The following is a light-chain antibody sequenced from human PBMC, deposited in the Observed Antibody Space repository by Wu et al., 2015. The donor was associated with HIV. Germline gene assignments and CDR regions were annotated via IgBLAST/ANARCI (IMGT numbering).Light chain of an antibody. CDR1: QRISDSY. Sequence: EIVLTQSPAILSVSPGERATLSCRASQRISDSYVSWYQQKPGQAPRLLIYGASNRATGVPERFSGRGFGTDFSLIISSLEPEDFAVYFCHQSGSSPLTFGQGTRVEIK. CDR2: GAS. J-gene: IGKJ1*01. CDR3: HQSGSSPLT. V-gene: IGKV3-20*01.